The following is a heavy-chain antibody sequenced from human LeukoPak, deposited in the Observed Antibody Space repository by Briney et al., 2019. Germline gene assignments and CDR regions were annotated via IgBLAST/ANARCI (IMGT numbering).Heavy chain of an antibody. D-gene: IGHD3-22*01. J-gene: IGHJ4*02. CDR3: AREGSSFDSSGFFRGY. CDR1: GFTFSSYK. V-gene: IGHV3-48*03. Sequence: GVPLRLSCAATGFTFSSYKMNWVPQAPGKGLEWVLYISPSVSTIGYADSVKGRFTISRDNAKNSLYLQMNSLRDEDTAVYYCAREGSSFDSSGFFRGYWGQGTLVTVSS. CDR2: ISPSVSTI.